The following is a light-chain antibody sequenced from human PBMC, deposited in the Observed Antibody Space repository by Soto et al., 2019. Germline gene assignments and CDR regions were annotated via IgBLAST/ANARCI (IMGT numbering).Light chain of an antibody. CDR2: DAS. Sequence: DIQMTQSPSSLSASVGDRVTITCQASQDISNYLSWYQQKPGTAPKLLIYDASTLETGVPSRFSGSGSGTHFTLTISSLQPEDIAVYYCQQYGDPPYTFGQGTRVEIK. J-gene: IGKJ2*01. V-gene: IGKV1-33*01. CDR3: QQYGDPPYT. CDR1: QDISNY.